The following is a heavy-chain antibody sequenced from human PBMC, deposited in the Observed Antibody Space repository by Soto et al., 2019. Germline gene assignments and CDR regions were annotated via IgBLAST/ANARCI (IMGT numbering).Heavy chain of an antibody. J-gene: IGHJ4*02. D-gene: IGHD2-8*02. CDR1: GDSISSGGHY. V-gene: IGHV4-31*03. CDR3: ARGPEALVK. CDR2: IYYTGNT. Sequence: PSETLSLTCTVSGDSISSGGHYWSWIRQHPEKGLEWIGYIYYTGNTQYNPSLKSRITISLDTTKNQFSLKLRSVTAADTAIYYCARGPEALVKWGQGTLVTVSS.